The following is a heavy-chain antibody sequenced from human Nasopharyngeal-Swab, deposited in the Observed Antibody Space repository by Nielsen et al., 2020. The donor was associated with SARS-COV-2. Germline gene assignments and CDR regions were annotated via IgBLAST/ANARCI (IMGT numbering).Heavy chain of an antibody. Sequence: SETLSLTCTVSGGSISSSSYYWGWIRQPPGKGLEWIGSIYYSGSTYYNPSLKSRVTISVDTSKNQFSLKLSSVTAADTAVYYCSPYTVTTGNCDYWGQGTLVTVSS. CDR3: SPYTVTTGNCDY. CDR1: GGSISSSSYY. CDR2: IYYSGST. J-gene: IGHJ4*02. D-gene: IGHD4-17*01. V-gene: IGHV4-39*01.